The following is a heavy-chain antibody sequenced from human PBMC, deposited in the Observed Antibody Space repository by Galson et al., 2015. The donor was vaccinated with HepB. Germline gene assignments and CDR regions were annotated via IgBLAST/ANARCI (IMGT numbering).Heavy chain of an antibody. Sequence: SLRLSCAASGFTFGEYAMSWFRQAPGKGLEWVGLIRSKAYGGTTEYAASVKGRFTISRDDSKSIAYLQMNSLKTEDTAVYYCTRDRPLAGGSYYRRGAPGYYFDYWGQGTLVTVSS. CDR3: TRDRPLAGGSYYRRGAPGYYFDY. D-gene: IGHD1-26*01. CDR1: GFTFGEYA. CDR2: IRSKAYGGTT. J-gene: IGHJ4*02. V-gene: IGHV3-49*03.